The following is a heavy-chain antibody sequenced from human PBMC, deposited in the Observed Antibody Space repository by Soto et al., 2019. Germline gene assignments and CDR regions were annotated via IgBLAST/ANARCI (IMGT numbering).Heavy chain of an antibody. CDR1: GGTFSSYT. Sequence: QVQLVQSGAEVKKPGSSVKVSCKASGGTFSSYTISWVRQAPGQGLEWMGRIIPILGIANYAQKFQGRVTITADKSTSTAYMELSSLRSEDTAVYYWARGAGTTTSWYFDLWGRGTLVTVSS. J-gene: IGHJ2*01. CDR2: IIPILGIA. V-gene: IGHV1-69*02. CDR3: ARGAGTTTSWYFDL. D-gene: IGHD1-1*01.